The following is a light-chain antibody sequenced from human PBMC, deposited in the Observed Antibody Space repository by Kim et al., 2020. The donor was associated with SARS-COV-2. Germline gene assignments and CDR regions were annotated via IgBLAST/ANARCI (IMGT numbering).Light chain of an antibody. Sequence: SESVGDTVTITCRASQDINHYLAWFQQKPGKAPKSLIYGTSNLRGGVPSKFSGSGSATDFTLTISSLQPEDFATYYCQQYKSYPRTFGGGTKLEI. V-gene: IGKV1-16*02. CDR2: GTS. CDR3: QQYKSYPRT. J-gene: IGKJ4*01. CDR1: QDINHY.